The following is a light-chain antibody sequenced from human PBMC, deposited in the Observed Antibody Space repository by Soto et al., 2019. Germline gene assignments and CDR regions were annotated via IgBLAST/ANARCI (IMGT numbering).Light chain of an antibody. Sequence: EILLTQSPATLSVSPGDRATLSCRASQTVSSNLAWYQQKPGQSPRLLIYGSSTRATGIPARFSGSGSGTEFTLTISSLQSEGFAVYYCQQRSNWPGTFGQGTKVDIK. CDR3: QQRSNWPGT. J-gene: IGKJ1*01. CDR1: QTVSSN. V-gene: IGKV3-15*01. CDR2: GSS.